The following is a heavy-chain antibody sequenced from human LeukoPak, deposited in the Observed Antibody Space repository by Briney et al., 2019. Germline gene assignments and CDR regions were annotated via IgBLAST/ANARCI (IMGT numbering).Heavy chain of an antibody. CDR3: ARDFWTCYYDSSGYPGVGFGY. V-gene: IGHV4-4*07. Sequence: SETLSLTCTVSGGSISSYYWSWIRQPAGKGLEWIGRIYTSGSTNYNPSLKSRVTMSVDTSKNQFSLKLSSVTAADTAVYYCARDFWTCYYDSSGYPGVGFGYWGQGTLVTVSS. CDR2: IYTSGST. D-gene: IGHD3-22*01. J-gene: IGHJ4*02. CDR1: GGSISSYY.